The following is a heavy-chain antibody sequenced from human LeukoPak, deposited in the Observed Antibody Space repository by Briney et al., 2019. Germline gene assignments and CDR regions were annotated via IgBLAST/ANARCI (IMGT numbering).Heavy chain of an antibody. CDR1: GGSISSGGYY. D-gene: IGHD3-10*01. CDR2: IYYSGST. CDR3: ARDAVLLWFVRRTDAFDI. V-gene: IGHV4-31*03. Sequence: SETLSLTCTVSGGSISSGGYYWSWIRQHPGKGLEWIGYIYYSGSTYYNPSLKSRVTISVDTSENQFSLKLSSVTAADTAVYYCARDAVLLWFVRRTDAFDIWGQGTMVTVSS. J-gene: IGHJ3*02.